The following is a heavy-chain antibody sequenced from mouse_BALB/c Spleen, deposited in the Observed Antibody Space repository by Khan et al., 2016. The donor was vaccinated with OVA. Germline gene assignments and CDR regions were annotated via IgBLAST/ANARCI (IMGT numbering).Heavy chain of an antibody. CDR3: ARSNCNYWFTY. V-gene: IGHV9-1*02. D-gene: IGHD2-1*01. CDR1: GYTFTNYG. J-gene: IGHJ3*01. Sequence: QIQLVQSGPELKKPGETVKISCKASGYTFTNYGMNWVKQAPGKGLKWMGWINTYTGEPTYADDFKGRFAFSLETSASTAYLQINNLRNEDVATYFCARSNCNYWFTYWGQGTLVTVSA. CDR2: INTYTGEP.